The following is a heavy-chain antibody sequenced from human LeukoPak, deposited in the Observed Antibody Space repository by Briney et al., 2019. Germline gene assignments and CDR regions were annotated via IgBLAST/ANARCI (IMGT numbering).Heavy chain of an antibody. D-gene: IGHD1-26*01. J-gene: IGHJ3*02. CDR3: AREWEYAFDI. Sequence: SETLSLTCTVSGGSISSYYWSWIRQPPGKGLEWIGYIYYSGSTNYNPSLKSRVTISVDRSKNQFSLKLSSVTAADTAVYYCAREWEYAFDIWGQGTMVTVSS. CDR1: GGSISSYY. V-gene: IGHV4-59*01. CDR2: IYYSGST.